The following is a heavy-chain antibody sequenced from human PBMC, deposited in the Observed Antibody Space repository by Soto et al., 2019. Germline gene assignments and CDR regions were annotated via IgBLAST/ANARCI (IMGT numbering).Heavy chain of an antibody. CDR1: GYTFTTYT. CDR2: INAGAGYT. J-gene: IGHJ4*02. V-gene: IGHV1-3*01. Sequence: QVQLVQSGAEVNKPGASVKVSCKASGYTFTTYTIHWVRQAPGQRLEWVGCINAGAGYTRYSQKFQGRVSITRDTSASTGFMVLSSLRSEDTAVYYCARDETEVQDPLDSWGQGTLVTVSS. CDR3: ARDETEVQDPLDS. D-gene: IGHD1-1*01.